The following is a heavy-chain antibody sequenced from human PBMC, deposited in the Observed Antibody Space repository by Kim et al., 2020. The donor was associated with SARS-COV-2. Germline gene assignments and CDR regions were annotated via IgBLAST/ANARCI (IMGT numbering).Heavy chain of an antibody. Sequence: SETLSLTCTVSGGSISSGGYYWSWIRQHPGKGLEWIGYIYYSGSTYYNPSLKSRVTISVDTSKNQFSLKLSSVTAADTAVYYCAREERYYDSSGYMPYWYFDLWGRGTLVTVSS. CDR1: GGSISSGGYY. D-gene: IGHD3-22*01. CDR2: IYYSGST. CDR3: AREERYYDSSGYMPYWYFDL. J-gene: IGHJ2*01. V-gene: IGHV4-31*03.